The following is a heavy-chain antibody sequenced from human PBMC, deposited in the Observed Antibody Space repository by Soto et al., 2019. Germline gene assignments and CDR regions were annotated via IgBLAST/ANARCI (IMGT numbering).Heavy chain of an antibody. V-gene: IGHV1-69*13. D-gene: IGHD6-19*01. Sequence: ASVKVSCKVSGGTFSTYPINWVRQAPGQGLEFMGGIIPKFGTTNYAQKFRGTVTITADEYTRTAYMELNNLRSEDTAVYYFARGASNSTRWYIWFDPWVQGTMVTVSS. CDR1: GGTFSTYP. CDR3: ARGASNSTRWYIWFDP. J-gene: IGHJ5*02. CDR2: IIPKFGTT.